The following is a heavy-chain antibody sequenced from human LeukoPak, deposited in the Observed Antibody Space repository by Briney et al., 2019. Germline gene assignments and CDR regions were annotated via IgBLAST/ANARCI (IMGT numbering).Heavy chain of an antibody. CDR3: ARRGGYYGSGSALGVNWFDP. D-gene: IGHD3-10*01. CDR2: INHSGST. CDR1: GGSISSYY. V-gene: IGHV4-34*01. J-gene: IGHJ5*02. Sequence: SETLSLTCTVSGGSISSYYWSWIRQPPGKGLEWIGEINHSGSTNYNPSLKSRVTLSVDTSKNQFSLKLSSVTAADTAVYYCARRGGYYGSGSALGVNWFDPWGQGTLVTVSS.